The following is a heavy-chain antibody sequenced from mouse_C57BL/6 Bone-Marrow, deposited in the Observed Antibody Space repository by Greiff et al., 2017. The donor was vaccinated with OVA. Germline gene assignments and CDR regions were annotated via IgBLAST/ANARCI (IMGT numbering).Heavy chain of an antibody. CDR3: ARKRAYYGYDQYYFDY. Sequence: VQLQQSGPVLVKPGASVKMSCKASGYTFTDYYMNWVKQSHGKSLEWIGVINPYNGGTSYNQKFKGKATLTVDKSSSTAYMELNSRTSEDSAVYYCARKRAYYGYDQYYFDYWGQGTTLTVSS. J-gene: IGHJ2*01. CDR1: GYTFTDYY. CDR2: INPYNGGT. D-gene: IGHD2-9*01. V-gene: IGHV1-19*01.